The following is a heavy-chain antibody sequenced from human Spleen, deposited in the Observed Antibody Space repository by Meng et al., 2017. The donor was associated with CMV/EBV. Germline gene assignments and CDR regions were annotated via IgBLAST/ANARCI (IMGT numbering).Heavy chain of an antibody. V-gene: IGHV5-51*01. CDR1: GYSFTSYW. D-gene: IGHD2-2*01. Sequence: GGSLRLSCKGSGYSFTSYWIGWVRQMPGKGLEWMGIIYPDDSDTRYNPAFRGQVTISADKSIDTAYLQWSTLKASDTATYYCARHTSPYYGMEVWGQGTTVTVSS. J-gene: IGHJ6*02. CDR2: IYPDDSDT. CDR3: ARHTSPYYGMEV.